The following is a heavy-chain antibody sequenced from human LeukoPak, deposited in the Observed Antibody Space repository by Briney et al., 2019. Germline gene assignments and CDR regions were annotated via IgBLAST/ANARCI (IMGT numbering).Heavy chain of an antibody. V-gene: IGHV1-18*01. D-gene: IGHD6-13*01. Sequence: VASVKVSFTASGYTFTIYAFNWVRQAPGQGLEWMGWISAYDGGTKYAQDLQGRVTMTTDTSTRTAYMELTRLTSDDTAVYYCARDPLTSTWSPYYFTLDVWGQGTTVSVSS. CDR2: ISAYDGGT. CDR1: GYTFTIYA. CDR3: ARDPLTSTWSPYYFTLDV. J-gene: IGHJ6*02.